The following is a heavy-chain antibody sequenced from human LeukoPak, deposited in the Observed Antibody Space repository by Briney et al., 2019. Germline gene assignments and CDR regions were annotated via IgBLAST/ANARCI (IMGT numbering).Heavy chain of an antibody. CDR3: AREGYCSSTSCSDY. D-gene: IGHD2-2*01. Sequence: GGSLRLSCAASGFTFSSYSMNWVRQAPGKGLEWVSSISSGSSYIYYADSVKGRFTISRDNAKNSLYLQMNSLRAEDTAVYYCAREGYCSSTSCSDYWGQGTLVTVSS. CDR2: ISSGSSYI. J-gene: IGHJ4*02. CDR1: GFTFSSYS. V-gene: IGHV3-21*01.